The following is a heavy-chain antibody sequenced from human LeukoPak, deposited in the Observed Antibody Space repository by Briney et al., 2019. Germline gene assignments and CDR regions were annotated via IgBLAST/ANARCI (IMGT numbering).Heavy chain of an antibody. J-gene: IGHJ6*03. V-gene: IGHV3-30-3*01. D-gene: IGHD2-15*01. CDR1: GFTFSSYA. Sequence: PGGSLRLSCAASGFTFSSYAMHWVRQAPGKGLEWVAVISYDGSNKYYADSVKGRFTISRDNSKNTLYLQMNSLRAEDTAVYYCANSGVAPDLLNYYYYYMDVWGKGTTVTVSS. CDR3: ANSGVAPDLLNYYYYYMDV. CDR2: ISYDGSNK.